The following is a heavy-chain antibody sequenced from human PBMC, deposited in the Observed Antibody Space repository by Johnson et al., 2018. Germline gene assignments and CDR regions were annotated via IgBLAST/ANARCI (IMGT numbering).Heavy chain of an antibody. J-gene: IGHJ1*01. Sequence: QVQLVQSGGGVVQPGRSLRLSCAASGFTFSSYGMPWVRQAPGKGLEWVAVISYDGSTKYYADSVKGRFTIPRDNSKNTLYLQMNSLRAEDTAVYYCAKDLSYYDSSGYYHAEYFQHWGQGTLVAVSS. V-gene: IGHV3-30*18. CDR1: GFTFSSYG. CDR2: ISYDGSTK. D-gene: IGHD3-22*01. CDR3: AKDLSYYDSSGYYHAEYFQH.